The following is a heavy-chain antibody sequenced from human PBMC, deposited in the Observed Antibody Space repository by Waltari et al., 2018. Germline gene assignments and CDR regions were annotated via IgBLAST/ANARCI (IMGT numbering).Heavy chain of an antibody. CDR1: GLTFRSFA. CDR3: AKDLGYAGGHY. V-gene: IGHV3-23*04. D-gene: IGHD2-2*01. Sequence: EVQLVESGGGLVQPGGSLGLYCAASGLTFRSFALSWVRQAPGKGLEWVSGISGSGGITYYADSVKGRFTISRDNSKNTLYLQMNSLRAEDTAAYYCAKDLGYAGGHYWGQGTHVSVSS. CDR2: ISGSGGIT. J-gene: IGHJ4*02.